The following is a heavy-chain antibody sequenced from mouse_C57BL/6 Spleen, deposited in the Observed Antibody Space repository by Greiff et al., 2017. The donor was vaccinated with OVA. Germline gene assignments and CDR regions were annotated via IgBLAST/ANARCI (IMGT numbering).Heavy chain of an antibody. D-gene: IGHD1-1*01. CDR1: GYSITSGYY. V-gene: IGHV3-6*01. J-gene: IGHJ4*01. Sequence: EVKLQESGPGLVKPSQSLSLTCSVTGYSITSGYYWNWIRQFPGTKLEWMGYISYDGSNNYNPSLKNRISITRDTSKNQFFLKLNSVTTEDTATYYCARRGFTTVVATPYYAMDYWGQGTSVTVSS. CDR2: ISYDGSN. CDR3: ARRGFTTVVATPYYAMDY.